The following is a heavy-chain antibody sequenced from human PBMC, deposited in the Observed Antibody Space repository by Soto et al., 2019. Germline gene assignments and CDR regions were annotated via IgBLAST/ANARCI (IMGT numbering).Heavy chain of an antibody. J-gene: IGHJ5*02. CDR2: VSENGAVT. V-gene: IGHV3-23*01. CDR3: APGSSGAGGEDL. CDR1: GFTFYHSA. D-gene: IGHD3-10*01. Sequence: GGSLRLSCAASGFTFYHSAMTWVRQAPGRGLEWVSSVSENGAVTYYADSVKGRFTISRDNSKNTLYLQMNTLRAEDTAVYYCAPGSSGAGGEDLWGQGTLVTVSS.